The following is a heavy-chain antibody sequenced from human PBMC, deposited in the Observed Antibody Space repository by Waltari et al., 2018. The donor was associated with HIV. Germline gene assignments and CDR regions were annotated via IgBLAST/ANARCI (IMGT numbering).Heavy chain of an antibody. CDR3: ARDVGYCSSTSCPNNWFDP. CDR1: GFTFSSYN. V-gene: IGHV3-21*01. D-gene: IGHD2-2*01. CDR2: ISSSSSYI. J-gene: IGHJ5*02. Sequence: EVQLVESGGGLVKPGGSLRLSCAASGFTFSSYNMNWVCQAPGKGLEWVSSISSSSSYIYYADSVKGRFTISRDNAKNSLYLQMNSLRAEDTAVYYCARDVGYCSSTSCPNNWFDPWGQGTLVTVSS.